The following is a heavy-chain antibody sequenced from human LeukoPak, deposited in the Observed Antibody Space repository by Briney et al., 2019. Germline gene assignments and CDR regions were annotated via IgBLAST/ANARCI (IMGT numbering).Heavy chain of an antibody. CDR1: GGSVSSGSYY. CDR2: IYYSGST. Sequence: SETLSLTCTVSGGSVSSGSYYWSWIRQPPGKGLEWIGYIYYSGSTNYNPSLKSRVTISEDTSKNQFSLKLSSVTAADTAVYYCASRAAADPDYWGQGTLVTVSS. V-gene: IGHV4-61*01. D-gene: IGHD6-13*01. CDR3: ASRAAADPDY. J-gene: IGHJ4*02.